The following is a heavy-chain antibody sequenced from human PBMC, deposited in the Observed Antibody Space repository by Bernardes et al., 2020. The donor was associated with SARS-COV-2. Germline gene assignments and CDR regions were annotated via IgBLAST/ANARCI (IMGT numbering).Heavy chain of an antibody. CDR2: VYASGRA. J-gene: IGHJ5*02. CDR1: GGSLSTHY. Sequence: SETLSLTCTVSGGSLSTHYWSWVRQPAGKGLEWIGRVYASGRADYGPSLNGRVTMSVDMSKNQFSLRLTSVTAADTAVYYCARGPHAGQRWFDPWGQGTLVTVSS. CDR3: ARGPHAGQRWFDP. V-gene: IGHV4-4*07.